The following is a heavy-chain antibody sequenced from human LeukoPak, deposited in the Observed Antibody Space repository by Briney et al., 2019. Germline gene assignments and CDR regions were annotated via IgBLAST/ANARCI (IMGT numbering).Heavy chain of an antibody. CDR1: GYTFTGYY. J-gene: IGHJ5*02. V-gene: IGHV1-2*02. CDR3: ASTPLRFLEWWGFDP. D-gene: IGHD3-3*01. Sequence: ASVKVSCKASGYTFTGYYMHGVRQAPGQGLEWMGWINPNSGGTNYAQKFQGRDTMTRDTSISTAYMELSRLRSDDTAVYYCASTPLRFLEWWGFDPWGQGTLVTVSS. CDR2: INPNSGGT.